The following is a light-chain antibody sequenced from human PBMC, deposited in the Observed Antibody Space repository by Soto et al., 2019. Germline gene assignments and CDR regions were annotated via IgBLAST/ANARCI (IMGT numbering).Light chain of an antibody. CDR2: DVS. Sequence: DIQMTQSPSSLSASVGDTVTIICRASESISSWLAWYQQKPGKAPKLLIYDVSKLRRGVPSRFSGSGSGTDFTLTISSLQREDFATYYCQQAYGAPPTFGQGTKVDIK. CDR1: ESISSW. J-gene: IGKJ1*01. V-gene: IGKV1-39*01. CDR3: QQAYGAPPT.